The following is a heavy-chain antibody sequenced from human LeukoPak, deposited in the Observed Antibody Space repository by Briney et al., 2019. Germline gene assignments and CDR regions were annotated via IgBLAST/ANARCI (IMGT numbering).Heavy chain of an antibody. Sequence: GGSLRLSCAASGFTFSNYAMSWVRQAPGKGLECVSYISSSGSTIYYADSVKGRFTISRDNAKNSLFLQMNSLRAEDTAVYYCARYGGYDYVWGSYRYTPDYWGQGTLVTVSS. V-gene: IGHV3-48*03. J-gene: IGHJ4*02. CDR3: ARYGGYDYVWGSYRYTPDY. CDR1: GFTFSNYA. CDR2: ISSSGSTI. D-gene: IGHD3-16*02.